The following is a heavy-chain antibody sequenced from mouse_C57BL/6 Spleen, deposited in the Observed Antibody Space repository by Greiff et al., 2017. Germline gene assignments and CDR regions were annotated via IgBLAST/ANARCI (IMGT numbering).Heavy chain of an antibody. Sequence: EVKVVESGGGLVQPGGSLKLSCAASGFTFSDYYLYWVRQTPEKRLEWVAYISNGGGSTYYPDTVKGRFTISRDNAKNTLYLQMSRLKSEDTAMYYCARQGYYGSSHFYYFDYWGQGTTLTVSS. J-gene: IGHJ2*01. D-gene: IGHD1-1*01. CDR3: ARQGYYGSSHFYYFDY. CDR2: ISNGGGST. V-gene: IGHV5-12*01. CDR1: GFTFSDYY.